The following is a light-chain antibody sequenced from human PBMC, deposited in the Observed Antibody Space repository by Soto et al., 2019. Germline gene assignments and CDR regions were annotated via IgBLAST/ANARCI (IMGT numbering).Light chain of an antibody. CDR3: QQANSFPLT. V-gene: IGKV1-12*01. CDR2: SAS. CDR1: QGISRW. Sequence: DLQMTQLPSSMSASVGDRVTITCRASQGISRWLAWYHQKPGKAPNLLIYSASTLHSGVPSRFSGSGSGTDFTLTISSLQPEDFGTYYCQQANSFPLTFGHGTKVDMK. J-gene: IGKJ3*01.